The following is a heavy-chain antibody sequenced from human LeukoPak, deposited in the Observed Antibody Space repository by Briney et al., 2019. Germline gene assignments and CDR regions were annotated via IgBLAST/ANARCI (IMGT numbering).Heavy chain of an antibody. V-gene: IGHV3-74*01. CDR1: GFTFSSHW. CDR2: ISSDGRST. D-gene: IGHD6-19*01. CDR3: ARISLSGWVNDH. J-gene: IGHJ4*02. Sequence: GGSLRLSCAASGFTFSSHWMHWVRQAPGKGLVWVTRISSDGRSTSYADSVKGRFTISRDNAKNTLYLRVSSLRAEDTAMYYCARISLSGWVNDHWGQGTLVTVSS.